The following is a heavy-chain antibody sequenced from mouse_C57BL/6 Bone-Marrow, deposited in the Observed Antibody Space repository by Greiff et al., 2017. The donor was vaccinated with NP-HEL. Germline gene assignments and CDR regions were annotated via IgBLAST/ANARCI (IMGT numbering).Heavy chain of an antibody. CDR1: GYTFTDYN. V-gene: IGHV1-18*01. Sequence: EVQRVESGPELVKPGASVKIPCKASGYTFTDYNMDWVKQSHGKSLEWIGDINPNNGGTIYNQKFKGKATLTVDKSSSTAYMELRSLTSEDTAVYYCARIYYSNYGAMDYWGQGTSVTVSS. J-gene: IGHJ4*01. CDR3: ARIYYSNYGAMDY. D-gene: IGHD2-5*01. CDR2: INPNNGGT.